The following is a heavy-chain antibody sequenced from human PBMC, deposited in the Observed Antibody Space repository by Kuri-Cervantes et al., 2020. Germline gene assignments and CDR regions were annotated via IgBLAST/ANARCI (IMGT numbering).Heavy chain of an antibody. CDR1: GGSISSGGYS. V-gene: IGHV4-30-2*02. Sequence: LRLSCAVSGGSISSGGYSWSWIRQPPGKGLEWIGYIYHSGSTYYNPSLKSRVTISVDMSKNQFSLRLNSVTATDTAVYYCASSVQWLAPFDYWGQGTLVTVSS. CDR2: IYHSGST. CDR3: ASSVQWLAPFDY. J-gene: IGHJ4*02. D-gene: IGHD6-19*01.